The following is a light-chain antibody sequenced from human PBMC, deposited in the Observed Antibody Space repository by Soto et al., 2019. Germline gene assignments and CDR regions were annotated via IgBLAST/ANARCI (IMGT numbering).Light chain of an antibody. J-gene: IGKJ4*01. V-gene: IGKV3-20*01. CDR1: QSVSSRY. Sequence: EIVLTQSPGTLSLSLGERATLSCRASQSVSSRYLAWYQQKPGQAPRLLILGASSRATGIPDRFSGGGSGTDFTLTISRLEPEDFAVYYCQQYTGTPPELTFGGGTKVEIK. CDR2: GAS. CDR3: QQYTGTPPELT.